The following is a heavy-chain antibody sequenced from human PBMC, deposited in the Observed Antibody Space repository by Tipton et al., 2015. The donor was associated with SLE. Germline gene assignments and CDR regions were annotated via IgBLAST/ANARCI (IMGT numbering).Heavy chain of an antibody. CDR3: AKDGYSSSWYREGGMDV. D-gene: IGHD6-13*01. CDR1: GFTFSSYW. V-gene: IGHV3-7*03. J-gene: IGHJ6*02. CDR2: IKQDGSEK. Sequence: SLRLSCAASGFTFSSYWMSWVRQAPGKGLEWVANIKQDGSEKYYVDSVKGRFTISRDNSKNTLYLQMNSLRAEDTAVYYCAKDGYSSSWYREGGMDVWGQGTTVTVSS.